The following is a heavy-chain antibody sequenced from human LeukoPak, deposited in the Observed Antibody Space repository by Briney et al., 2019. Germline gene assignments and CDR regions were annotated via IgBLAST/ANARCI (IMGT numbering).Heavy chain of an antibody. D-gene: IGHD5-18*01. V-gene: IGHV1-2*02. CDR2: IDPNSDNI. CDR1: GYTFTGCF. J-gene: IGHJ4*02. Sequence: WASVKVSCKASGYTFTGCFIHYVRQAPGQGLEWMGWIDPNSDNIRYSETFKDRVTMTRDTSTNTAYMELSWLRSDDTAVYYCARSAYNYGYVYFDHLGQGTLVIVSS. CDR3: ARSAYNYGYVYFDH.